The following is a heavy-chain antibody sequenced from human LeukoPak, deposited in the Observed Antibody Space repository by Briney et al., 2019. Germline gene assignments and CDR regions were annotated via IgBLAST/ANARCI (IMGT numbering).Heavy chain of an antibody. CDR2: IYYSGST. CDR1: GGSISTYY. V-gene: IGHV4-59*08. D-gene: IGHD3-22*01. Sequence: SETLSLTCTVSGGSISTYYWTWIRQPPGKGLEWIGYIYYSGSTNYNPSLKSRVTISVDTSKNQFSLKLSSVTAADTAVYYCARGRLDYYDRESLDYGGREPLAPVSS. CDR3: ARGRLDYYDRESLDY. J-gene: IGHJ4*02.